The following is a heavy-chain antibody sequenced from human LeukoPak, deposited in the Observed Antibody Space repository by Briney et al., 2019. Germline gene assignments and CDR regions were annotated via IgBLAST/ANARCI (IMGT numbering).Heavy chain of an antibody. V-gene: IGHV4-61*02. CDR1: GGSISSGSYY. D-gene: IGHD3-22*01. Sequence: PSETLSLTCTVSGGSISSGSYYWSWIRQPAGKGLEWIGRIYTSGSTNYNPSLKSRVTISVDTSKNQFSLKLSSVTAADTAVYYCAREFYDSSGLYNWFDPWGQGTLVTVSS. CDR3: AREFYDSSGLYNWFDP. J-gene: IGHJ5*02. CDR2: IYTSGST.